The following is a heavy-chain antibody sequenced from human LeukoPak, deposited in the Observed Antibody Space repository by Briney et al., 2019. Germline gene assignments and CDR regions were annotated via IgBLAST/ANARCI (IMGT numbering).Heavy chain of an antibody. J-gene: IGHJ5*02. Sequence: SETLSLTCTVSGGSICSSNYYWGWVRQPPGKGLGWIGTISYSGSTYYNPPLRSRVTISVDTSKNQFSLKLNSVTAADTAVYYCARLGSSWFDPWGQGTLVTVSS. V-gene: IGHV4-39*01. D-gene: IGHD2-15*01. CDR2: ISYSGST. CDR1: GGSICSSNYY. CDR3: ARLGSSWFDP.